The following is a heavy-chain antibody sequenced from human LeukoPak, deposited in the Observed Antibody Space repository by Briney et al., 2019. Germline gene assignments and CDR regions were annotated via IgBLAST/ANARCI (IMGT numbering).Heavy chain of an antibody. CDR2: IYYSGST. J-gene: IGHJ5*02. V-gene: IGHV4-39*07. D-gene: IGHD6-6*01. CDR3: ASQYSSSSYWFDP. CDR1: GGSISSSSYY. Sequence: PSETLSLTCTVSGGSISSSSYYWGWIRQPPGKGLEWIGSIYYSGSTYYNPSLKSRVTISVDTSKNQFSLKLSSVTAADTAVYYCASQYSSSSYWFDPWGQGTLVTVSS.